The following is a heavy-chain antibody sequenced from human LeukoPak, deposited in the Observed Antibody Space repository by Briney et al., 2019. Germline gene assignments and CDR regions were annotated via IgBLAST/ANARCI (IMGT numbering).Heavy chain of an antibody. CDR2: IYHTGST. D-gene: IGHD4-23*01. CDR1: GYSISSGDY. Sequence: SETLSLTCGVSGYSISSGDYWGWIRQPPGKGLEWIETIYHTGSTHHNPPLESRVTTSVDTSKNHFSLKLRTVTAADTAVYYCARDYGGRFDYWGQGMLVTVSS. J-gene: IGHJ4*02. CDR3: ARDYGGRFDY. V-gene: IGHV4-38-2*02.